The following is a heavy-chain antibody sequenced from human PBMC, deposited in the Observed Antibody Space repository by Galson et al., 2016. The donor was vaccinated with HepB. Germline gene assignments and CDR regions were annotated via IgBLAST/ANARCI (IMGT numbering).Heavy chain of an antibody. CDR3: ARDGPLLGSSTIHYGMDV. D-gene: IGHD2-2*01. Sequence: SETLSLTCTVSGGSVSSGSYYWSRIRQPPGKGLEWISYIHYSGSTSYNPSLKSRVTISVDMAKNQFSLTLSSVTAADTAVYYWARDGPLLGSSTIHYGMDVWGQGTTVTVSS. CDR1: GGSVSSGSYY. CDR2: IHYSGST. V-gene: IGHV4-61*01. J-gene: IGHJ6*02.